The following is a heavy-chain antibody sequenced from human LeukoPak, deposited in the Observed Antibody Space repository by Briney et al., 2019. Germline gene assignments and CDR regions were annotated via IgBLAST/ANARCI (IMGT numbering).Heavy chain of an antibody. Sequence: PGGSVRLSCAVSGFSFSRYTMNWVRQGPGKGLEWVSSISTSSSYIHYADSVKGRFTISRDNAKNSLFLQMNSLRAEDTAVYYCARDIANAGHLGFDCLVQGTLVTVPS. CDR3: ARDIANAGHLGFDC. CDR2: ISTSSSYI. D-gene: IGHD6-13*01. V-gene: IGHV3-21*01. J-gene: IGHJ4*02. CDR1: GFSFSRYT.